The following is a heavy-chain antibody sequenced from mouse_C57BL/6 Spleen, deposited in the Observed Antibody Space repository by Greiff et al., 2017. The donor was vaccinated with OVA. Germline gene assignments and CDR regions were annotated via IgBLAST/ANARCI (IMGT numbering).Heavy chain of an antibody. J-gene: IGHJ1*03. V-gene: IGHV1-53*01. D-gene: IGHD2-4*01. Sequence: QVQLQQPGTDLVKPGASVKLSCKASGYTFTSYWMHWVKQRPGQGLEWIGNINPSNGGTNYNEKFKIKATLTVAKSSSTAYMQLSSLTSEDSAVYYCARDYDYDYWYFDVWGTGTTVTVSS. CDR2: INPSNGGT. CDR3: ARDYDYDYWYFDV. CDR1: GYTFTSYW.